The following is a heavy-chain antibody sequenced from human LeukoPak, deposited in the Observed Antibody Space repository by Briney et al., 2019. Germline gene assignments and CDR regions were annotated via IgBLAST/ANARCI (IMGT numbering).Heavy chain of an antibody. CDR1: GLTFSASW. J-gene: IGHJ4*02. CDR2: INQEGSEK. V-gene: IGHV3-7*01. CDR3: ARGDRGFDY. Sequence: GGSLRLSCAASGLTFSASWMTWVRQAPGKGLEWVTNINQEGSEKYYVDSVKGRFTISRDNARNALYLQMNSLRTEDTAVYYCARGDRGFDYWGQGTPVTVSS.